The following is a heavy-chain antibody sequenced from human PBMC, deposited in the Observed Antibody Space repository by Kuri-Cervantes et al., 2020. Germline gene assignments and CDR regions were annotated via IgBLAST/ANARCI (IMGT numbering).Heavy chain of an antibody. CDR3: ARDGYYGSGSYFGVGS. CDR2: ISYDGSNK. CDR1: GFTFSSYG. J-gene: IGHJ4*02. V-gene: IGHV3-30*03. Sequence: GESLKISCAASGFTFSSYGMHWVRQAPGKGLEWVAVISYDGSNKYYADSVKGRFTISRDNSKNTLYLQMNSLRAEDTAVYYCARDGYYGSGSYFGVGSWGQGTLVTVSS. D-gene: IGHD3-10*01.